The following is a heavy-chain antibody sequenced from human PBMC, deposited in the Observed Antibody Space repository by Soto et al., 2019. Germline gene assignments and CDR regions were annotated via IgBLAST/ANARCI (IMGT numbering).Heavy chain of an antibody. CDR2: IIPILGIT. V-gene: IGHV1-69*02. Sequence: QVQLVQSGAEVKTPGSSVNVSCKASGGTFSSYTISWVRQAPGQGLEWVGRIIPILGITNYAQEFQGRVTITADKPTNTAYMELNSLRSEDTAVYYCARSSYSRSSKAFDIWGQGSMVTVSS. CDR3: ARSSYSRSSKAFDI. D-gene: IGHD6-6*01. J-gene: IGHJ3*02. CDR1: GGTFSSYT.